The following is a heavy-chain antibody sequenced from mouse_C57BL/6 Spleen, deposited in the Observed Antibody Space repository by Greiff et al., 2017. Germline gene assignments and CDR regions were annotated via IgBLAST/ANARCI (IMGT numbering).Heavy chain of an antibody. CDR1: GYTFTSYW. CDR3: ARSGWLLRHFAY. D-gene: IGHD2-3*01. J-gene: IGHJ3*01. V-gene: IGHV1-64*01. Sequence: QVQLQQSGAELVKPGASVKLSCKASGYTFTSYWMHWVKQRPGQGLEWIGMIHPNSGSTNYNEKFKSKATLTVDKSSSTAYMQLSSLTSEDSAVYYCARSGWLLRHFAYWGQGTLVTVSA. CDR2: IHPNSGST.